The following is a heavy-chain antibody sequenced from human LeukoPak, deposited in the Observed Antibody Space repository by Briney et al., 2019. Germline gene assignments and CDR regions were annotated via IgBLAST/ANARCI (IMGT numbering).Heavy chain of an antibody. D-gene: IGHD3-22*01. CDR2: INHSGST. CDR3: ARDRNYYDSSGYYQSFDY. Sequence: SETLSLTCAVYGGSFSGYYWSWIRQPPGKGLEWSGEINHSGSTNYNPSLKSRVTISVDTSKNQFSLKLSSVTAADTAVYYCARDRNYYDSSGYYQSFDYWGQGTLVTVSS. J-gene: IGHJ4*02. V-gene: IGHV4-34*01. CDR1: GGSFSGYY.